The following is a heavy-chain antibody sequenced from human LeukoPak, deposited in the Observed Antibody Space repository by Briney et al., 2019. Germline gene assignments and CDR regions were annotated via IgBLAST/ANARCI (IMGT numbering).Heavy chain of an antibody. CDR2: IRYDGSNK. V-gene: IGHV3-30*02. CDR1: GFTFSSYG. Sequence: QVQLVESGGGVVQPGGSLRLSCAASGFTFSSYGMHWVRQAPGKGLEWVAFIRYDGSNKYYADSVKARFTLSRDNSKNKMYLQMNPLRAEEKAVYYCATGYSSGWYGRLDYWGQGTLVTVSS. D-gene: IGHD6-19*01. J-gene: IGHJ4*02. CDR3: ATGYSSGWYGRLDY.